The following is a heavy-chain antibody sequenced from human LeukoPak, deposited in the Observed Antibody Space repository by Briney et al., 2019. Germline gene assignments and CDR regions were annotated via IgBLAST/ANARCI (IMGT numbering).Heavy chain of an antibody. CDR3: ASGQQLVRDYYGMDV. Sequence: GGSLRLSCAASGFTFSSYSMNWVRQAPGKGLEWVSYISSSSTIYYADSVKGRFTISRDNAKNSLYLQMNSLRAEDTAVYYCASGQQLVRDYYGMDVWGQGTTVTVSS. D-gene: IGHD6-13*01. CDR1: GFTFSSYS. V-gene: IGHV3-48*01. CDR2: ISSSSTI. J-gene: IGHJ6*02.